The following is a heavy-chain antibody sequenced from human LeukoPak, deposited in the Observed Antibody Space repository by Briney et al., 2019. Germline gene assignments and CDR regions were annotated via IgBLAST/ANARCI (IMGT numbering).Heavy chain of an antibody. V-gene: IGHV3-30*02. CDR3: AKPSGSGVDY. J-gene: IGHJ4*02. CDR1: GFVFDDYD. Sequence: GGSLRLSCGASGFVFDDYDMHWVRQAPGKGLEWVAFIRSDGYHTYYTDSVKGRFIITRDNFKNTLYLQMNILRLEDMAVYYCAKPSGSGVDYWGRGTRVTVSP. CDR2: IRSDGYHT. D-gene: IGHD1-26*01.